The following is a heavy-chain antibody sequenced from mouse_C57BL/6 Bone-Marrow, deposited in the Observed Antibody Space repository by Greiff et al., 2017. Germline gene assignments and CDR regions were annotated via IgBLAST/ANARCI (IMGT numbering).Heavy chain of an antibody. CDR1: GYTFTSYW. J-gene: IGHJ4*01. D-gene: IGHD2-2*01. CDR3: ARGYYCYDGSITIDY. CDR2: INPSSGYT. V-gene: IGHV1-7*01. Sequence: QVQLKQSGAELAKPGASVKLSCKASGYTFTSYWMHWVKQRPGQGLEWIGYINPSSGYTKYNQKFKDKATLTADKTSSTAYMQLSSLTSEDSAVXYGARGYYCYDGSITIDYWGQGTSVTVSS.